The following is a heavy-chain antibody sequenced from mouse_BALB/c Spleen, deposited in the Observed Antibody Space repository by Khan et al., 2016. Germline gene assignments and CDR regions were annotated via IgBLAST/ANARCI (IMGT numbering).Heavy chain of an antibody. D-gene: IGHD1-1*02. CDR3: ARDALWGSMDF. CDR2: IYYSGTI. J-gene: IGHJ4*01. Sequence: EVQLQESGPGLVKPSQTVSLTCTVTGISITTGNYRWSWIRQFPGHKLEWIGYIYYSGTITYNPSLTSRTTITRDPSKNQFFLEINSLTTEDTATYYCARDALWGSMDFWVKEPQSPSPQ. CDR1: GISITTGNYR. V-gene: IGHV3-5*02.